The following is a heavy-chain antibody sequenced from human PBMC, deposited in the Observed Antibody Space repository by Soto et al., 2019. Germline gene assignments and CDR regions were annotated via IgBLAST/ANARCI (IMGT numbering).Heavy chain of an antibody. V-gene: IGHV4-31*03. Sequence: PSETLSLTCTVSGVSISSGGYYWSWIRQHPGKGLAWIGYIYDCGSTYYNPSLKSRVTISVDTSKNQFSLKLSSVTAADTAVYYCARGPRISIFGVVTHNFDYWGQGTLVTVSS. J-gene: IGHJ4*02. CDR3: ARGPRISIFGVVTHNFDY. CDR2: IYDCGST. D-gene: IGHD3-3*01. CDR1: GVSISSGGYY.